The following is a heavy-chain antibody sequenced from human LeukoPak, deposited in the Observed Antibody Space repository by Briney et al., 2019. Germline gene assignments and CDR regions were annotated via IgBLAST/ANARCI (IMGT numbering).Heavy chain of an antibody. CDR2: IRYDGSNK. J-gene: IGHJ4*02. V-gene: IGHV3-30*02. CDR3: AKGSGSYLSPLYYFDY. D-gene: IGHD1-26*01. CDR1: GFTFSSYG. Sequence: GGSLRLSCAASGFTFSSYGMHWVRQAPGKGLEWVAFIRYDGSNKYYADSVKGRFTISRDNSKNTLYLQMNSLRAEDTAVYYCAKGSGSYLSPLYYFDYWGQGTLVTVSS.